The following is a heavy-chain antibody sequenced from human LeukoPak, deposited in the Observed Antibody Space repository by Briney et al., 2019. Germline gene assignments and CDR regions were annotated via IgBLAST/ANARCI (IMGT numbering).Heavy chain of an antibody. J-gene: IGHJ6*04. Sequence: PGGPLRLSCAASGFTFSSYEMNWVRQAPGKGLEWVSYISSSGSTIYYADSVKGRFTISRDNAKNSLYLQMNSLRAEDTAVYYCARVGIQLWLQDYYYGMDVWGKGTTVTVSS. CDR2: ISSSGSTI. V-gene: IGHV3-48*03. D-gene: IGHD5-18*01. CDR3: ARVGIQLWLQDYYYGMDV. CDR1: GFTFSSYE.